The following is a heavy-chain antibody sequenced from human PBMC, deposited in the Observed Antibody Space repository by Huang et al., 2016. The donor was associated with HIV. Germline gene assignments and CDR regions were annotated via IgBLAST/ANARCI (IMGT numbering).Heavy chain of an antibody. D-gene: IGHD3-22*01. CDR3: ARTYYYDSSGSIDAFDI. CDR2: IIPMIGAS. V-gene: IGHV1-69*01. CDR1: GGTFSSYG. Sequence: QVQLVQSGAEVKKPGSSVKVSCKDSGGTFSSYGFNWVRQAPGQGPEGVGGIIPMIGASNDGQKLQGRGTITADESTNTIYMELSSLRPEDTAVYYCARTYYYDSSGSIDAFDIWGQGTMVTVSS. J-gene: IGHJ3*02.